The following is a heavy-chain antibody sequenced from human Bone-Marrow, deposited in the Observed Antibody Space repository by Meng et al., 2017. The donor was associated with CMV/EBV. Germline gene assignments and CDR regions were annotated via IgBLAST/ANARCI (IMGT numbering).Heavy chain of an antibody. CDR1: GFTFSSYS. CDR2: ISSSGSTI. CDR3: ARRWEYRGFLAFNI. V-gene: IGHV3-48*04. D-gene: IGHD1-26*01. Sequence: GESLKISCAASGFTFSSYSMNWVRQAPGKGLEWVSYISSSGSTIYYADSVKGRFTISRDNAKNSLYLQMNSLRAEDTAVYYCARRWEYRGFLAFNIWVQGTMVTVSS. J-gene: IGHJ3*02.